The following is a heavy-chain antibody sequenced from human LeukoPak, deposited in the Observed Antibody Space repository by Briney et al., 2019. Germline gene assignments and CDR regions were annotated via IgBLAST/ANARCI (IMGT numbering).Heavy chain of an antibody. CDR1: GYTLTGYY. V-gene: IGHV1-2*02. J-gene: IGHJ6*03. Sequence: ASVTVSCKASGYTLTGYYMHWVRQAPGQGLEWMGWINPNSGGTNYAQKFQGRVTMTRDTSISTAYMELSRLRSDDTAVYYCARELPNYYYYYMDVWGKGTTVTVSS. CDR2: INPNSGGT. CDR3: ARELPNYYYYYMDV. D-gene: IGHD1-26*01.